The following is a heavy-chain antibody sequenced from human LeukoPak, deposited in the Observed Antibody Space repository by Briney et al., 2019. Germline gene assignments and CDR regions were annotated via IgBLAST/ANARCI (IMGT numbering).Heavy chain of an antibody. J-gene: IGHJ4*02. Sequence: KPSETLSLTCTVSGGSISSYYWSWIRQPPGKGLEWIGYICYSGSTNYNPSLKSRVTISVDTSKNQFSLKLSSVTAADTAIYYCAGGRWSGWYFNYWGQGTLVTVSS. CDR3: AGGRWSGWYFNY. D-gene: IGHD6-19*01. V-gene: IGHV4-59*01. CDR1: GGSISSYY. CDR2: ICYSGST.